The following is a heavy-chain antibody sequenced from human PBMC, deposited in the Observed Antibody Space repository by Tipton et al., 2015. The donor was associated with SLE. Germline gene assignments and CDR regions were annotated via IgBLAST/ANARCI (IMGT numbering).Heavy chain of an antibody. Sequence: TLSLTCTVSGGSISSGSYYWSWIRQPAGKGLEWIGHIYATGITNYNPSLKSRVSMSVDTSKNQFSLKLTSVTAADTAVYYCARLEDPFGIFGVPKGWFDPWGQGTLVTVSS. V-gene: IGHV4-61*09. CDR2: IYATGIT. D-gene: IGHD3-3*02. CDR1: GGSISSGSYY. J-gene: IGHJ5*02. CDR3: ARLEDPFGIFGVPKGWFDP.